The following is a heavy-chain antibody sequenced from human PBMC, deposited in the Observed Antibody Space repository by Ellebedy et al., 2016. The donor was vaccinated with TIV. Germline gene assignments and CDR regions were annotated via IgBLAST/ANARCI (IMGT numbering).Heavy chain of an antibody. CDR2: ISYDGSNK. D-gene: IGHD5/OR15-5a*01. CDR3: ARALNHVDTVSTAPLDC. CDR1: GFPLDSYV. Sequence: GESLKISCAASGFPLDSYVMNWVRQAPGKGLEWVALISYDGSNKYFADSVQGRFTSSRDNSQNTLYLLMNSLRGDDTAIYYCARALNHVDTVSTAPLDCWGQGTLVTVSS. J-gene: IGHJ4*02. V-gene: IGHV3-30*04.